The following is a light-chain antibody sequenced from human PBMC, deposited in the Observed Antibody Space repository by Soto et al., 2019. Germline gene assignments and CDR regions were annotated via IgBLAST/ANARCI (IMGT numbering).Light chain of an antibody. Sequence: EIVLTQSPGTLSLSPGERATLSCRASRSVTNNYVAWYQPKPGQAPRLLIYGASSRATDIPGRFSGTGSGTDFSLTITRLEPEDFAVYYCHQYGSSPPTFGQGTKVEI. J-gene: IGKJ1*01. CDR3: HQYGSSPPT. CDR1: RSVTNNY. CDR2: GAS. V-gene: IGKV3-20*01.